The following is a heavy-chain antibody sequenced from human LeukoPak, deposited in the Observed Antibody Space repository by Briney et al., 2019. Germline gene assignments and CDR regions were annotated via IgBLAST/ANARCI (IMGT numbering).Heavy chain of an antibody. V-gene: IGHV3-21*01. Sequence: PGGSLRLSCAASGFTFSSYSMNWVRQAPGKGLEWVSSISSSSSYIYYADSVKGRFTISRDNAKNSLYLQMNSLRAEDMAVYYCARDDLVDGYYYYYGMDVWGQGTTVTVSS. J-gene: IGHJ6*02. CDR3: ARDDLVDGYYYYYGMDV. CDR1: GFTFSSYS. CDR2: ISSSSSYI. D-gene: IGHD2-15*01.